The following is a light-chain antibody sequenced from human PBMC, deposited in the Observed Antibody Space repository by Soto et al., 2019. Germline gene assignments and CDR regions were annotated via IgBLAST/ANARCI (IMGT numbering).Light chain of an antibody. CDR1: QDISNY. J-gene: IGKJ2*01. V-gene: IGKV1-27*01. Sequence: DIKMTQSPSSLSASVGDRVTITCRASQDISNYLAWYQQKPGKVPKVLIYDASTLQTGVQSRFSGSGFGTFFTLTINSLQPEDVATYYCQKYTSAPNTFGRGTRLEIK. CDR2: DAS. CDR3: QKYTSAPNT.